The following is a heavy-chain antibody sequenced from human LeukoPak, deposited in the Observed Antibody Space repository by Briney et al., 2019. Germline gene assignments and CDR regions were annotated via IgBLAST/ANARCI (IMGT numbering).Heavy chain of an antibody. CDR2: IYYSGTT. D-gene: IGHD1-26*01. V-gene: IGHV4-39*01. CDR1: GGSISSGSYY. CDR3: ASLYVGSTHLDF. Sequence: PSETLSLTCTVSGGSISSGSYYWSWIRQPAGKGLEWIGGIYYSGTTYYNPSLRSRVTISIDTSNSQFALKLYSVTAADTAVYYCASLYVGSTHLDFWGQGTLVTVSS. J-gene: IGHJ4*02.